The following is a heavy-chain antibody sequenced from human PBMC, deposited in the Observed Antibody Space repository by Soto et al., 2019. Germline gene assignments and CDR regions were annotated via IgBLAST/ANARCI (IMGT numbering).Heavy chain of an antibody. V-gene: IGHV3-30*03. D-gene: IGHD1-26*01. CDR2: FLYDGSNT. CDR1: GFAFSTFG. J-gene: IGHJ6*02. Sequence: QVQLVASGGGVVQPGRSLRLSCAASGFAFSTFGMHWVRQAPGKGLEWVAVFLYDGSNTYYSDSVKVLFTISRDESKNTLNLQMNSLRSDDKAVYYCARASGSYQRVAAGMDVWGQGTTVTVSS. CDR3: ARASGSYQRVAAGMDV.